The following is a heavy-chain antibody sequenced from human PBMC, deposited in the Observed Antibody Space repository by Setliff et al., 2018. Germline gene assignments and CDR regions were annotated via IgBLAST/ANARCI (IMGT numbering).Heavy chain of an antibody. J-gene: IGHJ4*01. CDR3: AKDYLSRWWNEPPLYFDD. Sequence: PGGSLRLSCAASGFMFDDYAMAWVRQVPGKGLEWVSGINWKGLITGYADSVRGRFTISRDNARNSLHLQMNDVRREDAAFYYCAKDYLSRWWNEPPLYFDDWGPGVLVTVSS. CDR1: GFMFDDYA. CDR2: INWKGLIT. D-gene: IGHD1-1*01. V-gene: IGHV3-20*04.